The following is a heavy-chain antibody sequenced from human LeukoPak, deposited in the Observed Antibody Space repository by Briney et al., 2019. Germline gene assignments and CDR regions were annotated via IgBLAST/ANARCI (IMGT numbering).Heavy chain of an antibody. CDR1: GGSFSGYY. Sequence: ASETLSLTCAVYGGSFSGYYWSWIRQPPGKGLEWIGEINHSGSTNYNPSLKSRVTISVDTSKNQFSLKLSSVTAADTAVYYCAREVPSGDWFDPWGQGTLVTVSS. CDR2: INHSGST. J-gene: IGHJ5*02. D-gene: IGHD6-25*01. V-gene: IGHV4-34*01. CDR3: AREVPSGDWFDP.